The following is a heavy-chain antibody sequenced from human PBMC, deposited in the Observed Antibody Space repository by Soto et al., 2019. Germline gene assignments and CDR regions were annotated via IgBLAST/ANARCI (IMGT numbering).Heavy chain of an antibody. V-gene: IGHV3-21*01. J-gene: IGHJ4*02. CDR2: ISSSSSYI. CDR3: AKVVTKDFDY. D-gene: IGHD6-6*01. CDR1: GFTFSSYS. Sequence: GGSLRLSCAASGFTFSSYSMNWVRQAPGKGLEWVSSISSSSSYIYYADSVKGRFTISRDNAKNSLYLQMNSLRAEDTAVYYCAKVVTKDFDYWGQGTLVTVSS.